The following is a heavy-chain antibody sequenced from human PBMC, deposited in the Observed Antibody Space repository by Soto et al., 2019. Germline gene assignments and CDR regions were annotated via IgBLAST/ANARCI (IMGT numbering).Heavy chain of an antibody. V-gene: IGHV4-4*07. CDR3: ARIGYYDFWSGSPDYCYYGMDV. Sequence: SETLSLTCTVSGGSISSYYWSWIRQPAGKGLEWIGRIYTSGSTNYNPSLKSRVTMSVDTSKNQFSLKLSSVTAADTAVYYCARIGYYDFWSGSPDYCYYGMDVWGQGTTVTVSS. CDR2: IYTSGST. CDR1: GGSISSYY. J-gene: IGHJ6*02. D-gene: IGHD3-3*01.